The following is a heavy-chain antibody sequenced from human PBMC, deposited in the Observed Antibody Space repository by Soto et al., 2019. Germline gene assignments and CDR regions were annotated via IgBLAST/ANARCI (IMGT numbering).Heavy chain of an antibody. J-gene: IGHJ4*02. V-gene: IGHV4-4*07. D-gene: IGHD3-10*01. CDR2: VHSTGST. CDR1: GGSMSGYH. Sequence: QVELQESGPRLVRPSETLYLTCTVSGGSMSGYHWSWVRQPAGKGLEWIGRVHSTGSTDYNPSVESRITVSLDTSKKQFSLKLRSVTAADTALYFCAIDSVSITLFDYWGQGILVTGSS. CDR3: AIDSVSITLFDY.